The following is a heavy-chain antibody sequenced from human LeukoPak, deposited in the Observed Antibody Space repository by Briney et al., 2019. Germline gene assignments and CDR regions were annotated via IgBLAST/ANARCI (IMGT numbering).Heavy chain of an antibody. V-gene: IGHV1-46*01. CDR3: AREGGGEPVLLWFGELSTFDLNWFDP. CDR1: GYTFTSYY. CDR2: INPSGGST. J-gene: IGHJ5*02. D-gene: IGHD3-10*01. Sequence: ASVKVSCKASGYTFTSYYMHWVRQAPGQGLEWVGIINPSGGSTSYAQKFQGRVTMTRDTSTSTVHMERSSLRSEDTAVYYCAREGGGEPVLLWFGELSTFDLNWFDPWGQGTLVTVSS.